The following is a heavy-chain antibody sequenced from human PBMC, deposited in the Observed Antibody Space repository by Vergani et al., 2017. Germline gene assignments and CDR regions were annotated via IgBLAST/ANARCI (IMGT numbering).Heavy chain of an antibody. D-gene: IGHD3-10*01. CDR2: IYHSGST. J-gene: IGHJ6*02. CDR1: GYSISSGYY. V-gene: IGHV4-38-2*01. CDR3: ARHTPYXSGNYFCYWIGMDV. Sequence: QVQLQESGPGLVKPSETLALTCAVSGYSISSGYYWGWIRQPPGKGLEWIGSIYHSGSTYHNPSLKSQVTISVDTSKVQFSQKLSAVTAADTAVYYCARHTPYXSGNYFCYWIGMDVGSEGTTVAV.